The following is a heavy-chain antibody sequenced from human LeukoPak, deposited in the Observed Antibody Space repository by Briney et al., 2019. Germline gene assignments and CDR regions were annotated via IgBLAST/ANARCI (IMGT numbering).Heavy chain of an antibody. CDR1: GFTVSSNY. Sequence: GGSLGLSCAASGFTVSSNYMSWVRQAPGKGLEWVSVIYSGGSTYYADSVKGRFTISRDNSKNTLYLQMNSLRAEDTAVYYCAKDMNVVPAALFDYWGQGTLVTVSS. J-gene: IGHJ4*02. CDR2: IYSGGST. V-gene: IGHV3-53*01. D-gene: IGHD2-2*01. CDR3: AKDMNVVPAALFDY.